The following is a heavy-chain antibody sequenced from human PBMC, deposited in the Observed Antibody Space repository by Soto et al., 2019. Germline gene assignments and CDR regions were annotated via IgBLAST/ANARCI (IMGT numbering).Heavy chain of an antibody. CDR3: AKGHPRGYDYGYGDAIDV. J-gene: IGHJ3*01. CDR2: ISYDGRDK. CDR1: GFTLSSYG. V-gene: IGHV3-30*18. Sequence: PGGSLRLSCAAAGFTLSSYGMHWVRQAPGKGLEWVALISYDGRDKYYADSVKGRFTIPRDSSKNTLDLQLNSLRVEDTAVYYCAKGHPRGYDYGYGDAIDVRGQGTVVT. D-gene: IGHD5-18*01.